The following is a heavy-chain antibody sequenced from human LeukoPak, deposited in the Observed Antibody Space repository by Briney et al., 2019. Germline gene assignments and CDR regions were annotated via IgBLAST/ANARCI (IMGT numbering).Heavy chain of an antibody. V-gene: IGHV3-23*01. Sequence: GGSLRLSCAASGFTFSSYAMSWVRQAPGKGLEWVSAITGSGGSTYYADSVKGRFTISRDNSENTLYLQMNSLRAEDTAVYYCARDLRDVVVVTALDHWGQGTLVSVSS. CDR2: ITGSGGST. D-gene: IGHD2-21*02. CDR1: GFTFSSYA. CDR3: ARDLRDVVVVTALDH. J-gene: IGHJ4*02.